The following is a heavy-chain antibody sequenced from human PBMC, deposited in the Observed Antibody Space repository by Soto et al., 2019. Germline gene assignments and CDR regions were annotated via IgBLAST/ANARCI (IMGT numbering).Heavy chain of an antibody. CDR3: ARGLRSXYVGWFDP. CDR2: IIPIFGTA. J-gene: IGHJ5*02. V-gene: IGHV1-69*01. Sequence: QVQLVQSGAEVKKPGSSVKVSCKASGGTFSSYAIXXVRQAXXQGLEWMGGIIPIFGTANYAQKFQGRVTITADESTSTAYMELSSLRSEDTAVYYCARGLRSXYVGWFDPWGQGTLVTVSS. CDR1: GGTFSSYA. D-gene: IGHD3-10*02.